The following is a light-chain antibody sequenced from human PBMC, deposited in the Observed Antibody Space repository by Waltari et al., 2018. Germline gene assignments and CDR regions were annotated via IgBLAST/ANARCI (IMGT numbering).Light chain of an antibody. Sequence: DIVMTQSPESLTVSLSERATINCKSSHSLLYYSNNKNYISWDKQKPGQAPKLLIYWASTRDSGVPDRFSGSGSETDFTLTISSLQAEDVAVYHCHQYFAPPYTFGRGTKLEIK. J-gene: IGKJ2*01. V-gene: IGKV4-1*01. CDR2: WAS. CDR1: HSLLYYSNNKNY. CDR3: HQYFAPPYT.